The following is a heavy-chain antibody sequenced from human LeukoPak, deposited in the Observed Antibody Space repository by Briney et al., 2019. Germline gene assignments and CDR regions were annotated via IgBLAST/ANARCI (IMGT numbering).Heavy chain of an antibody. D-gene: IGHD1-26*01. CDR1: GFTFSSYA. CDR2: ISGSGGST. V-gene: IGHV3-23*01. Sequence: GGSLRLSCAASGFTFSSYAMSWVRQAPGEGLEWVSAISGSGGSTYYADSVKSRFIISRDKSKNTLYLQMSSLRAHGTAVYYGAKDLGGGGSYWDYFDYWGQGTLVTVSS. CDR3: AKDLGGGGSYWDYFDY. J-gene: IGHJ4*02.